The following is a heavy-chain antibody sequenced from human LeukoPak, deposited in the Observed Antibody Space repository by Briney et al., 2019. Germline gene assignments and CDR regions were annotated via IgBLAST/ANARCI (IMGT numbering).Heavy chain of an antibody. CDR3: ARGDYDFWSGYYRT. J-gene: IGHJ5*02. D-gene: IGHD3-3*01. V-gene: IGHV1-2*06. Sequence: ASVKVSCKASGYTFTGYYMHWVRQAPGQGLEWMGRINPNSGGTNYAQKFQGRVTMTRDTSISTAYMELSRLRSDDTAVYHCARGDYDFWSGYYRTWGQGTLVTVSS. CDR2: INPNSGGT. CDR1: GYTFTGYY.